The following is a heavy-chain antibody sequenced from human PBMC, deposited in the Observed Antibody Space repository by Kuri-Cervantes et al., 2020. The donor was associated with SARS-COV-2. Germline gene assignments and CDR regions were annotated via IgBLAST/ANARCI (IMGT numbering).Heavy chain of an antibody. Sequence: GGPLRLSCAASGFTFSSYWMSWVHQAPGKGLEWVANIKQDGSEKYYVDPVKGRFTISRDNAKNSLYLQMNSLSAEDTAVYYCASSLVERDAFDIWGQGTMVTVSS. J-gene: IGHJ3*02. V-gene: IGHV3-7*01. D-gene: IGHD1-26*01. CDR3: ASSLVERDAFDI. CDR1: GFTFSSYW. CDR2: IKQDGSEK.